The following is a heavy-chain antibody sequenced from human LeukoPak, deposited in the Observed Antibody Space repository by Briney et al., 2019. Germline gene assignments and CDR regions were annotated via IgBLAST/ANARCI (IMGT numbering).Heavy chain of an antibody. J-gene: IGHJ4*02. CDR3: ARHGSDSSGYPYYFDY. V-gene: IGHV4-59*08. Sequence: SETLSLTCTVSGGSISSYYWSWIRQPPGKGLEWIGYIYYSGSTNYNPSLKSRVTISVDTSKNQFSLKLSSVTAADTAAYYCARHGSDSSGYPYYFDYWGQGTLVTVSS. CDR2: IYYSGST. D-gene: IGHD3-22*01. CDR1: GGSISSYY.